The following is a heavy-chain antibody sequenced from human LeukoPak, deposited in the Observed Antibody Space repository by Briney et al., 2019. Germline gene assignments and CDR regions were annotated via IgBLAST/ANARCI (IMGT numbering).Heavy chain of an antibody. J-gene: IGHJ4*02. D-gene: IGHD4-17*01. V-gene: IGHV4-4*07. CDR2: IYTSGST. CDR3: AREPTYGDYYFDY. Sequence: SETLSLTCTVSGGSISSYYWSWIRQPAGKGLEWIGRIYTSGSTNYNPSLKSRVTISVDKSKNQFSLKLSSVTAADTAVCYCAREPTYGDYYFDYWGQGTLVTVSS. CDR1: GGSISSYY.